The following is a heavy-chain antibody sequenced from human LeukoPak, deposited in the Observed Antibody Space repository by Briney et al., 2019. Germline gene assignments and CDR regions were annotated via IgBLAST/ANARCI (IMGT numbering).Heavy chain of an antibody. CDR2: ISWNSGSI. V-gene: IGHV3-9*01. D-gene: IGHD2/OR15-2a*01. CDR3: AKTLISYGDYFDY. CDR1: GFTFDDYA. J-gene: IGHJ4*02. Sequence: GGSLRLSCAASGFTFDDYAMHWVRQAPGKGLEWVSGISWNSGSIGYADSVKGRFTISRDNAKNSLYLQMNSLRAEVTALYYCAKTLISYGDYFDYWGQGTLVTVSS.